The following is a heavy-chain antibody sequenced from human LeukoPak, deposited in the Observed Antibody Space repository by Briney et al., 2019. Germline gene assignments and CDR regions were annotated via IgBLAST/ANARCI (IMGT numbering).Heavy chain of an antibody. V-gene: IGHV4-38-2*02. CDR3: ARDGGSYYYDRLNAFDI. CDR1: GGSFSGYY. J-gene: IGHJ3*02. CDR2: IYHSGST. Sequence: PSETLSLTCAVYGGSFSGYYWGWIRQPPGKGLEWIGSIYHSGSTYYNPSLKSRVTISVDTSKNQFSLKLSSVTAADTAVYYCARDGGSYYYDRLNAFDIWGQGTMVTVSS. D-gene: IGHD3-22*01.